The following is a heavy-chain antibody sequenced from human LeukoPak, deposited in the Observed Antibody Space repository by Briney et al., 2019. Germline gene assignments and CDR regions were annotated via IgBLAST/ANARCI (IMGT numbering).Heavy chain of an antibody. J-gene: IGHJ4*02. CDR3: ARRFDGAAFDF. CDR1: GFTFSDYY. Sequence: GGSLRLSCAASGFTFSDYYMGWIRQAPGKGLEWVAYISPTGSHIYHTDSVKGRFTISRDNAKNSLFLLMISLGVDDTAVFYCARRFDGAAFDFWGQGTLVTVSS. CDR2: ISPTGSHI. D-gene: IGHD3-9*01. V-gene: IGHV3-11*01.